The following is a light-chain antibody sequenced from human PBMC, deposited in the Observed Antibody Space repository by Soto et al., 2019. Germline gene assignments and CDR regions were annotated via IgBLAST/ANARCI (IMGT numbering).Light chain of an antibody. J-gene: IGKJ1*01. CDR1: RDIGSD. CDR3: LQDHDDSWT. Sequence: AIQLTQSPSSLSASVGDRVTITCRARRDIGSDLSWYQQKPGKAPTLLIYAASNLQSGVPSRFRGSRSGTEFTLTVSSLQPEDFATYYCLQDHDDSWTFGQGTKVNIK. V-gene: IGKV1-6*01. CDR2: AAS.